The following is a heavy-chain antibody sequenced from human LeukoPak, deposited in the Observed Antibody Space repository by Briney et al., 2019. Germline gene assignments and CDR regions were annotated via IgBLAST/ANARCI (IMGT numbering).Heavy chain of an antibody. Sequence: GGSLRLSCAASGFTFSDYYMSWIRQAPGKGLEWVSYISSSGSTIYYADSVKGRFTISGDNAKNSLYLQMNSLRAEDTAVYYCARDASSITMVRGVIDYWGQGTLVTVSS. V-gene: IGHV3-11*01. D-gene: IGHD3-10*01. J-gene: IGHJ4*02. CDR1: GFTFSDYY. CDR2: ISSSGSTI. CDR3: ARDASSITMVRGVIDY.